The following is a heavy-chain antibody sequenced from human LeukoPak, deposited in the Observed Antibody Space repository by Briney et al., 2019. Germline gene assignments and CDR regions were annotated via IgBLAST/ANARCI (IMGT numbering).Heavy chain of an antibody. J-gene: IGHJ4*02. CDR1: GFTFSSYG. CDR3: AKVKMATTYFDY. CDR2: ISYDGSNK. D-gene: IGHD5-24*01. V-gene: IGHV3-30*18. Sequence: GGSLRLSCAASGFTFSSYGMHWVRQAPGKGLEWVAVISYDGSNKYYADSVKGRFTISRDNSKNTLYLQMNSLRAEDTAVYYCAKVKMATTYFDYWGQGTLVTVSS.